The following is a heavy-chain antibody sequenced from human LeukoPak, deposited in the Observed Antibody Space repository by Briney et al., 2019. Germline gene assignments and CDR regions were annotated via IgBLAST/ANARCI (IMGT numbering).Heavy chain of an antibody. CDR2: INHSGST. CDR1: GGSFSGYY. D-gene: IGHD3-9*01. Sequence: SSETLSLTCAVYGGSFSGYYWSWIRQPPGKGLEWIGEINHSGSTNYNPSLKSRVTISVDTSKNQFSLKLSSVTAAGTAVYYCPRGQGDTIFYDYLGQGTLVSVSS. V-gene: IGHV4-34*01. J-gene: IGHJ4*02. CDR3: PRGQGDTIFYDY.